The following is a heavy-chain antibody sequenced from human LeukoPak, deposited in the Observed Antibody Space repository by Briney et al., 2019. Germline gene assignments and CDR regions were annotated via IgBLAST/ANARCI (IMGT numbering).Heavy chain of an antibody. CDR2: IYHSGST. CDR3: VGTRFYYYGSASGDYFDY. Sequence: KASQTLPLTCTVSGGSISSGGYYWSWIRQPPGKGLEWIGYIYHSGSTYYNPSLKSRVTISVDRSKNQFSLKLSSVTAADTAVYYCVGTRFYYYGSASGDYFDYWGQGTLVTVSS. V-gene: IGHV4-30-2*01. J-gene: IGHJ4*02. CDR1: GGSISSGGYY. D-gene: IGHD3-10*01.